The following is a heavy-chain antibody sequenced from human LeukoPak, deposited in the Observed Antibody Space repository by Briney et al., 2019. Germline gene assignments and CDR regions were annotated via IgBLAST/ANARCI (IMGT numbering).Heavy chain of an antibody. J-gene: IGHJ4*02. CDR2: IYYSGST. Sequence: KPSETLSLTCTVSGGSASSGSYYWSWIRQPPGKGLEWIGYIYYSGSTNYNPSLKSRVTISVDTSKNQFSLKLSSVTAADTAVYYCARGGYGEYYYDSSGYYLFDYWGQGTLVTVSS. D-gene: IGHD3-22*01. V-gene: IGHV4-61*01. CDR1: GGSASSGSYY. CDR3: ARGGYGEYYYDSSGYYLFDY.